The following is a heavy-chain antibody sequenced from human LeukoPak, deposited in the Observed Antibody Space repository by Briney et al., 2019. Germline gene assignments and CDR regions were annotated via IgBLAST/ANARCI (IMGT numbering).Heavy chain of an antibody. CDR1: GGTFSSYA. Sequence: GASVKVSCKASGGTFSSYAISWVRQAPGQGLEWMGWINTNTGNPTYAQGFTGRFVFSLDTSVSTAYLQISSLKAEDTAVYYCARDRESDSSGYYEHTYYYYGMDVWGQGTTVTVSS. D-gene: IGHD3-22*01. V-gene: IGHV7-4-1*02. J-gene: IGHJ6*02. CDR2: INTNTGNP. CDR3: ARDRESDSSGYYEHTYYYYGMDV.